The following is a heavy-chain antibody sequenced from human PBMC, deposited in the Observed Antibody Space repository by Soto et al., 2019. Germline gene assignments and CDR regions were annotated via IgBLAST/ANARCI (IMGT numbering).Heavy chain of an antibody. J-gene: IGHJ4*02. D-gene: IGHD1-1*01. CDR1: GFIFSDYY. CDR2: INTLSSAI. V-gene: IGHV3-11*01. CDR3: ARHLQLQLRPLDS. Sequence: QEHLMESGGGLVKPGGSLRLSCAGSGFIFSDYYITWFRRAPGKGLEWVSYINTLSSAIYYADSVKGRFTISRDNAKNSVYLQMNSLRAEDTAVYYCARHLQLQLRPLDSGGRGTLVTVS.